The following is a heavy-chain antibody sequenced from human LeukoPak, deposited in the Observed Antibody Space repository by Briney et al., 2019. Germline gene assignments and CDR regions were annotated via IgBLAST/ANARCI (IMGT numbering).Heavy chain of an antibody. CDR3: ARGTMVRGVHLQLFDY. CDR2: IIPIFGTA. V-gene: IGHV1-69*05. D-gene: IGHD3-10*01. J-gene: IGHJ4*02. CDR1: GGTFSSYA. Sequence: SVKVSCKASGGTFSSYAISWVRQAPGQGLEWMGGIIPIFGTANYAQKFQGRVTMTRDTSTSTVYMELSSLRSEDTAVYYCARGTMVRGVHLQLFDYWGQGTLVTVSS.